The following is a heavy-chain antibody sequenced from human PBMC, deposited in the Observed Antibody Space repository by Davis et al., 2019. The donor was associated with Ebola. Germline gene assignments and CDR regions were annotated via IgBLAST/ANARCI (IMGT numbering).Heavy chain of an antibody. Sequence: ASAKVSCNASGYTFTSYYMHWVRQPPGQGLEWMGIINPSGGSTSYAQKFQGRVTMTRDTSTSTVYMELSSLRSEDTAVYYCARVQRWLQLVYYGMDVWGQGTTVTVSS. J-gene: IGHJ6*02. CDR3: ARVQRWLQLVYYGMDV. V-gene: IGHV1-46*01. D-gene: IGHD5-24*01. CDR1: GYTFTSYY. CDR2: INPSGGST.